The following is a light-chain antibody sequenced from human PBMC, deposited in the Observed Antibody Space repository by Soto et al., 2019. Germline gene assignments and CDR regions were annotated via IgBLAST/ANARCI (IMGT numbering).Light chain of an antibody. CDR3: QQSYSTPIT. J-gene: IGKJ5*01. CDR2: EAS. CDR1: QSISNY. V-gene: IGKV1-39*01. Sequence: DIQMTQSPSSLSASVGDRVTITCRASQSISNYLNWYQQKPGKAPKVLIYEASSLQSGVPSRFSGSGSGTDFTLTISSLQPEDVATDYCQQSYSTPITFGQGTRLEIK.